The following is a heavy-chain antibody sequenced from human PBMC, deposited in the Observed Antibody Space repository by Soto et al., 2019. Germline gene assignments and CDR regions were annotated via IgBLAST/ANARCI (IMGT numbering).Heavy chain of an antibody. CDR3: TRMEIGLAHYFYYGMDV. D-gene: IGHD3-9*01. V-gene: IGHV3-49*03. CDR1: GFSFGDYS. Sequence: GGSLRLSCSSSGFSFGDYSMNWFRQAPGEGLQWIGFIRSKVYGGIAEYAASVKGRFTISRDDSKSIAYLQLNSLKTEDTAVYYCTRMEIGLAHYFYYGMDVWGQGTTVTVSS. CDR2: IRSKVYGGIA. J-gene: IGHJ6*02.